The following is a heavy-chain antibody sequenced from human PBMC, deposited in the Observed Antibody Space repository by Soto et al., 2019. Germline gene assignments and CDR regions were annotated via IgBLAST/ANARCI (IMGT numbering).Heavy chain of an antibody. Sequence: SETLSLSCTVSGGSISSGGYYWSWIRQHPGKGLEWIGYIYYSGSTYYNPSLKSRVTISVDTSKNQFSLKLSSVTAADTAVYYCARLVGGFDWSADYWGQGTLVTVSS. CDR2: IYYSGST. CDR1: GGSISSGGYY. J-gene: IGHJ4*02. D-gene: IGHD3-9*01. V-gene: IGHV4-31*03. CDR3: ARLVGGFDWSADY.